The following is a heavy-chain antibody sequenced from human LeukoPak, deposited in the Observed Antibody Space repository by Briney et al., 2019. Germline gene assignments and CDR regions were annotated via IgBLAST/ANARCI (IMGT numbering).Heavy chain of an antibody. V-gene: IGHV3-15*01. CDR2: IKTKSEGGTT. D-gene: IGHD1-20*01. Sequence: GGALRLSCAASGLTFSDAWMSWMRQAPGKGREWVGRIKTKSEGGTTGYSAPVKGRFIISRDDSKDTLYLQMNSLKTEDTAVYYCTTDAGMTSGFDYWGPGTLVAVSS. CDR1: GLTFSDAW. J-gene: IGHJ4*02. CDR3: TTDAGMTSGFDY.